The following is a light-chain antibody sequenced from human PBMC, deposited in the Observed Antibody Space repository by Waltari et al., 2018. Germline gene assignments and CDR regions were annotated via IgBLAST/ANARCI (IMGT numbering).Light chain of an antibody. CDR1: SSDVGGYNY. Sequence: QSALTQPASVSGSPGQSITISCTGTSSDVGGYNYVSWYQQHPGKAPKLMIYDVSNRPSGVSNRFSGSKSGNTASLLISGLQAEDEADYYCSSYTSSSLYVFGMGTKVTVL. CDR3: SSYTSSSLYV. J-gene: IGLJ1*01. V-gene: IGLV2-14*03. CDR2: DVS.